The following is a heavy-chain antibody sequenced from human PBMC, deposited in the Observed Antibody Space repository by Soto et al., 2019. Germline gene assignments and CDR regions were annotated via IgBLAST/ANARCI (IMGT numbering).Heavy chain of an antibody. Sequence: QVQLVQSGAEVKKPGSSVKVSCKASGGTFSSYAISWVRQAPGQGLEWMGGIIPIFGTANYAQKFQGRVTITADESTSTAYMELSSLRSEDTDVYYCARSGGRVDLYYSYGMDVWGQGPTVTVSS. D-gene: IGHD3-10*01. CDR1: GGTFSSYA. J-gene: IGHJ6*02. CDR2: IIPIFGTA. V-gene: IGHV1-69*01. CDR3: ARSGGRVDLYYSYGMDV.